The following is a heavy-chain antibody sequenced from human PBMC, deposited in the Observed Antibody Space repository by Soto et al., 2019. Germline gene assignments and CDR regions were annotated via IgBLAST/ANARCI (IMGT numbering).Heavy chain of an antibody. J-gene: IGHJ4*02. CDR1: GYTFTSYD. CDR3: ARDGVVVVAATVESYYFDY. CDR2: MNPNSGNT. Sequence: ASVKVSCKASGYTFTSYDINWVRQATGQGLEWMGWMNPNSGNTDYAQKFQGRVTMTGDTSISTAYMELSSLRSEDTAVYYCARDGVVVVAATVESYYFDYWGQG. V-gene: IGHV1-8*01. D-gene: IGHD2-15*01.